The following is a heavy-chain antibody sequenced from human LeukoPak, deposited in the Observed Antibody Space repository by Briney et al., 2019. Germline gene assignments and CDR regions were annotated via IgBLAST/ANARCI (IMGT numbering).Heavy chain of an antibody. Sequence: GGSLRLSCAASGFTFSSYWMSWVRQAPGKGLEWVANIKQDGSEKYYVDSVKGRFTISRDNAKNSLFLQMNSLRAEDTAVYYCARDGLLWFGDSRTDFWGQGTLVTVSS. CDR1: GFTFSSYW. CDR3: ARDGLLWFGDSRTDF. D-gene: IGHD3-10*01. V-gene: IGHV3-7*01. J-gene: IGHJ4*02. CDR2: IKQDGSEK.